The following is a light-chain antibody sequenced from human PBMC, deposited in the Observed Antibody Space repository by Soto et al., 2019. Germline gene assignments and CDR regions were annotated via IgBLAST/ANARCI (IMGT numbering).Light chain of an antibody. CDR3: QQYADWPKT. V-gene: IGKV3-15*01. CDR2: AAS. CDR1: QYINTR. Sequence: EIVLTQSPATLSSFPGDRVTLSCRASQYINTRLAWYQHRPGQAPRLLIYAASTRAAGVPARFSGSGSGTEFTLTISSLHSEDFAVYFCQQYADWPKTFGQGTKVDIK. J-gene: IGKJ1*01.